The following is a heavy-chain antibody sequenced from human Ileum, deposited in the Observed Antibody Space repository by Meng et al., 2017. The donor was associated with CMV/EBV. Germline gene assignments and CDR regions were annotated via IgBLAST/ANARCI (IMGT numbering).Heavy chain of an antibody. J-gene: IGHJ6*02. Sequence: GGSLRLSCAVSGFKVTSIYLSWVRQAPGKGLEWVSTIYTGGSTFYTDSVEGRFTISRDNVINSLYLQLNSLRGEDTAVYYCARIAGTSHYQGMDVWGQGTTVTVSS. CDR3: ARIAGTSHYQGMDV. V-gene: IGHV3-53*01. CDR1: GFKVTSIY. CDR2: IYTGGST.